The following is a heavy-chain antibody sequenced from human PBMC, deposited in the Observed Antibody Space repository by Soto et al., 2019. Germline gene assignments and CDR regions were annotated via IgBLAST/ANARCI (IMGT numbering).Heavy chain of an antibody. Sequence: QVQLQESGPGLVKPSQTLSLTCTVSGGSISSGDYYWSWIRQPPGKGLERIGYIYYSGSTYYNPSLKSRVTISVDTSKNQFSLKLSSVTAADTAVYYCARENFSGSGGSCYEVWGQGTLVTVSS. D-gene: IGHD2-15*01. CDR1: GGSISSGDYY. V-gene: IGHV4-30-4*01. J-gene: IGHJ4*02. CDR2: IYYSGST. CDR3: ARENFSGSGGSCYEV.